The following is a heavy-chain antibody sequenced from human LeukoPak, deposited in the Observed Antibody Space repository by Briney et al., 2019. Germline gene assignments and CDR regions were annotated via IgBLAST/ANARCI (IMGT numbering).Heavy chain of an antibody. J-gene: IGHJ4*02. CDR2: INRSGST. CDR3: ARGFTIFGVAHFDY. D-gene: IGHD3-3*01. V-gene: IGHV4-34*13. Sequence: GEINRSGSTNYNPSLKSRVTMSVDTSKNQFSLKLSSVTAADTAVYYCARGFTIFGVAHFDYWGQGTLVTVS.